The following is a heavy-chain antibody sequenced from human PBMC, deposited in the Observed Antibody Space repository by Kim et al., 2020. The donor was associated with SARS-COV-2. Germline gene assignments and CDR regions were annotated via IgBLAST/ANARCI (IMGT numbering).Heavy chain of an antibody. J-gene: IGHJ4*02. CDR2: ISSSSSTI. CDR1: GFTFSSYS. D-gene: IGHD3-22*01. Sequence: GGSLRLSCAASGFTFSSYSMNWVRQAPGKGLEWVSYISSSSSTIYYADSVKGRFTISRDNAKNSLYLQMNSLRAEDTAVYYCARGDEITTTTTYYFDYWGQGTLVTVSS. V-gene: IGHV3-48*04. CDR3: ARGDEITTTTTYYFDY.